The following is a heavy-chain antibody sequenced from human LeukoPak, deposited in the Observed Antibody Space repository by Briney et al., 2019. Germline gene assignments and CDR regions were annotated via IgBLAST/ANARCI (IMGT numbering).Heavy chain of an antibody. CDR3: AKDLPADGDIIGFDY. CDR2: IWYDGSNK. Sequence: GRSLRISCAASGFTFSSYGMHWVRQAPGKGLEWVAVIWYDGSNKYYADSVKGRFTISRDNSKNTLYLQMNSLRAEDTAVYYCAKDLPADGDIIGFDYWGQGTLVTVSS. D-gene: IGHD4-17*01. J-gene: IGHJ4*02. V-gene: IGHV3-33*06. CDR1: GFTFSSYG.